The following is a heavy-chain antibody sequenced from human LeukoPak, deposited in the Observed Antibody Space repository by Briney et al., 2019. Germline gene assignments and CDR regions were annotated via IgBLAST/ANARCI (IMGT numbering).Heavy chain of an antibody. CDR3: ARPSRDYDRHFDY. Sequence: SETLSLTCAVYGGSFSGYYWSWIRQPPGKGLEWIGEINHSGGTNYNPSLKSRVTISVDTSKNQFSLKLSSVTAADTAVYYCARPSRDYDRHFDYWGQGTLVTVSS. D-gene: IGHD3-22*01. J-gene: IGHJ4*02. CDR1: GGSFSGYY. V-gene: IGHV4-34*01. CDR2: INHSGGT.